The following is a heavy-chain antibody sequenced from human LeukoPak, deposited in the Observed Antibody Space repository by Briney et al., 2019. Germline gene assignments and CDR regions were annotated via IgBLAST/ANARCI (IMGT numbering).Heavy chain of an antibody. D-gene: IGHD6-19*01. Sequence: GGSLRLSCAASGFTFSSYRMNWVRQAPGKGLECVSSINNSSSFIYYADSVKGRFTISRDNAKNSLHLQMNSLRAEDTAVYYCAKDQIGWAPGYSSGPLDCWGQGTLVTVSS. CDR1: GFTFSSYR. CDR3: AKDQIGWAPGYSSGPLDC. J-gene: IGHJ4*02. CDR2: INNSSSFI. V-gene: IGHV3-21*01.